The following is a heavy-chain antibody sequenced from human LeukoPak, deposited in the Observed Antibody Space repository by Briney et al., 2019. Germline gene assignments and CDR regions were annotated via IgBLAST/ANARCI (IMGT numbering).Heavy chain of an antibody. CDR2: LSGSGGST. CDR1: GFTFDDYA. CDR3: AKSPLYDSSPSFDS. J-gene: IGHJ4*02. V-gene: IGHV3-23*01. Sequence: PGGSLRLSCAASGFTFDDYAMHWVRQAPGKGLECVSALSGSGGSTYYADSVKGRFTISRDNSKNTLYLQMNSLRAEDTAVYYCAKSPLYDSSPSFDSWGQGTLVTVSS. D-gene: IGHD3-22*01.